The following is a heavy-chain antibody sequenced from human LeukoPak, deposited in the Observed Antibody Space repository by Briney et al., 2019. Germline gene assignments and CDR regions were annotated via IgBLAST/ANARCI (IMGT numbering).Heavy chain of an antibody. J-gene: IGHJ5*02. V-gene: IGHV1-18*01. D-gene: IGHD6-13*01. CDR3: ARDPAWFTSAAGNWFDP. Sequence: GASVKVSCKTSGYIFTNYGLSWVRQAPGQGFEWMGWISGYNGDTNNAQKFQGRVTMTTDTSTGTAYMELRSLRSDDTAVYYCARDPAWFTSAAGNWFDPWGQGTLVTVSS. CDR1: GYIFTNYG. CDR2: ISGYNGDT.